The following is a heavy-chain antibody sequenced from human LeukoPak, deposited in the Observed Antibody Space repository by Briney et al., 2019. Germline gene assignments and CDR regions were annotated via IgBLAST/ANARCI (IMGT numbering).Heavy chain of an antibody. D-gene: IGHD2-2*01. CDR2: IYHSGST. J-gene: IGHJ6*02. CDR3: ARELVPAAHRYYYYGMDV. Sequence: SETLSLTCAVSGGSISSGGYSWSWIRQPPGKGLEWIGYIYHSGSTYYNPSLKSRVTISVDRSKNQFSLKLSSVTAADTAVYYCARELVPAAHRYYYYGMDVWGQGTTVTVSS. CDR1: GGSISSGGYS. V-gene: IGHV4-30-2*01.